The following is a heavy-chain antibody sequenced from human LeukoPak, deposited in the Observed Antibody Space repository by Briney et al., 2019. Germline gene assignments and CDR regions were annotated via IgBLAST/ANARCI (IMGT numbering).Heavy chain of an antibody. J-gene: IGHJ3*02. CDR3: VKFYGGNSGDAFDI. Sequence: GGSLRLSCAASGFTFSSFAMSWVRQAPGKGLEWVSAISGSGGSTYYADSVKGRFSISRDNSKNTLYLQMNSLRAEDTAVYYCVKFYGGNSGDAFDIWGQGTMVTVSS. V-gene: IGHV3-23*01. D-gene: IGHD4-23*01. CDR2: ISGSGGST. CDR1: GFTFSSFA.